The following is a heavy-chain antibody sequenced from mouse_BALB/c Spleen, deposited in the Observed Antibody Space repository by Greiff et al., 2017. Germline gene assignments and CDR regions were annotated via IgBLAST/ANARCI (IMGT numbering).Heavy chain of an antibody. CDR1: GFTFSSYA. V-gene: IGHV5-9-4*01. D-gene: IGHD1-2*01. CDR3: ARDGITTASY. Sequence: DVQLVESGGGLVKPGGSLKLSCAASGFTFSSYAMSWVRQSPEKRLEWVAEISSGGSYTYYPDTVTGRFTISRDNAKNTLYLEMSSLRSEDTAMYYCARDGITTASYWGQGTSVTVSS. CDR2: ISSGGSYT. J-gene: IGHJ4*01.